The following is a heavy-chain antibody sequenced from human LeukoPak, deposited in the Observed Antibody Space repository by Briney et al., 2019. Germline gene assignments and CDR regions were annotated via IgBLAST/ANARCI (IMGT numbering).Heavy chain of an antibody. Sequence: PGGSLRFSCAASGFTFSSYAMSWVRQAPGKGLNWVSAISGSGGSTYYADSVKGRFTISRDNSKNTLYLQMNSLRAEDTAVYYCANLYSSSWYAAHWGQGTLVTVSS. J-gene: IGHJ4*02. CDR1: GFTFSSYA. D-gene: IGHD6-13*01. CDR2: ISGSGGST. CDR3: ANLYSSSWYAAH. V-gene: IGHV3-23*01.